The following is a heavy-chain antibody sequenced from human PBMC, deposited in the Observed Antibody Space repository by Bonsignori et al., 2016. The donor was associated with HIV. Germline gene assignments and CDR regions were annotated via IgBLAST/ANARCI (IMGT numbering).Heavy chain of an antibody. J-gene: IGHJ6*02. V-gene: IGHV1-18*01. CDR1: GDTFTTYG. CDR2: ISVYYGHT. Sequence: QVQLVQSGAEVKKPGASVRVSCKASGDTFTTYGISWVRQAPGQGLEWMGWISVYYGHTNYTQNLQGRVTMTTDTSMSTAYMELRGLTSDDTAVYFCAGIIMVRGPRGHSYGVDVWGQGTTVIVSS. D-gene: IGHD3-10*01. CDR3: AGIIMVRGPRGHSYGVDV.